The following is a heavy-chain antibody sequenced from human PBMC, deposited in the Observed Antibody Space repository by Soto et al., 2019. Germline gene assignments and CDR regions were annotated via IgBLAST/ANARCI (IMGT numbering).Heavy chain of an antibody. CDR3: ARVPTIFGVVETEYYFDY. CDR1: GGSITSGGHY. J-gene: IGHJ4*02. D-gene: IGHD3-3*01. V-gene: IGHV4-61*08. Sequence: PSETLSLTCTVSGGSITSGGHYWSWIRQPPGKGLEWIGYIYYSGSTNYNPSLKSRVTISVDTSKNQFSLKLSSVTAADTAVYYCARVPTIFGVVETEYYFDYWGQGTLVTVSS. CDR2: IYYSGST.